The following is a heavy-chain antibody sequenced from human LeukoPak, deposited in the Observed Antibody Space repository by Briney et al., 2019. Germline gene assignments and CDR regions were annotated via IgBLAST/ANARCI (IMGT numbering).Heavy chain of an antibody. CDR1: GFTFSSYA. V-gene: IGHV3-23*01. CDR2: ISGSGGST. Sequence: PGESLRLSCAASGFTFSSYAMSWVRQAPGKGLEWVSAISGSGGSTYSADSVKGRFTISRDNSKNTLSLQMNSLRAEDTAVHYCAVTLYSYGIFDSWGQGTLVTVPS. J-gene: IGHJ4*02. CDR3: AVTLYSYGIFDS. D-gene: IGHD5-18*01.